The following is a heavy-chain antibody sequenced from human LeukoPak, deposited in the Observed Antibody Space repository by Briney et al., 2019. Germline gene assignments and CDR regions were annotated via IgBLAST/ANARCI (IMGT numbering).Heavy chain of an antibody. V-gene: IGHV3-21*01. CDR1: GFTFSSYS. J-gene: IGHJ4*02. CDR3: ARSGSELLLHY. CDR2: ISSSSSYI. D-gene: IGHD2-2*01. Sequence: GGSLRLSCAASGFTFSSYSVNWVRQAPGKGLEWVSSISSSSSYIYYADSVKGRFTISRDNAKNSLYLQMNSLRAEDTAVYYCARSGSELLLHYWGQGTLVTVSS.